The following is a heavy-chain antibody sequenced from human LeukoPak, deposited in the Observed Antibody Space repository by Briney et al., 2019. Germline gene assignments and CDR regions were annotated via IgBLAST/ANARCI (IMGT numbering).Heavy chain of an antibody. D-gene: IGHD5-18*01. CDR3: AKDWGRGYSYGYGYYYFDY. Sequence: GGSLRLSCAASGFTFSSYGMHWVRQAPGKGLEWVAVISYDGSNKYYADSVKGRFTISRDNSKITLYLQMNSLRAEDTAVYYCAKDWGRGYSYGYGYYYFDYWGQGTLVTVSS. CDR2: ISYDGSNK. V-gene: IGHV3-30*18. CDR1: GFTFSSYG. J-gene: IGHJ4*02.